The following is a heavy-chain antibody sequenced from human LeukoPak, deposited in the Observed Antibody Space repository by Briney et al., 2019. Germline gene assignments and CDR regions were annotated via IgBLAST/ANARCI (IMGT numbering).Heavy chain of an antibody. CDR3: ASGGSSSWYPDAFDI. Sequence: PSETLSLTCTVSGGSISSSSYYWGWIRQPPGKGLEWIGSIYYSGSTYYNPSLKSRVTISVDTSKNQFSLKLSSVTAADTAVYYCASGGSSSWYPDAFDIWGQGTMVTVSS. CDR2: IYYSGST. CDR1: GGSISSSSYY. D-gene: IGHD6-13*01. J-gene: IGHJ3*02. V-gene: IGHV4-39*01.